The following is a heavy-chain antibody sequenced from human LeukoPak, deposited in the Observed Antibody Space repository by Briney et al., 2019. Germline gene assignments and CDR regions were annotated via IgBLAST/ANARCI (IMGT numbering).Heavy chain of an antibody. CDR2: INHSGST. CDR3: ARRRAGRDWFDP. V-gene: IGHV4-34*01. D-gene: IGHD6-19*01. CDR1: GGSFSGYY. J-gene: IGHJ5*02. Sequence: SETLSLTCAVYGGSFSGYYWSWIRQPPGKGLEWIGEINHSGSTNYNPSLKSRITISVDTSKNQFSLKLSSVTATDTAVYYCARRRAGRDWFDPWGQGTLVTVSS.